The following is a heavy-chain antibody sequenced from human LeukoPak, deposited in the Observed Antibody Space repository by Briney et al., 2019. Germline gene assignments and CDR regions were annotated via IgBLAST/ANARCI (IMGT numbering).Heavy chain of an antibody. CDR2: VTPHSGVT. Sequence: ASVKVFCKASGCTFTGYYIHWVRQAPGQGLEWMGWVTPHSGVTNYAQKFQDRVTMTRGTSISTAYMELNSLRSEDTAVYYYARELIAAAALDVWGRGTTVTVSS. CDR1: GCTFTGYY. CDR3: ARELIAAAALDV. V-gene: IGHV1-2*02. D-gene: IGHD6-13*01. J-gene: IGHJ6*03.